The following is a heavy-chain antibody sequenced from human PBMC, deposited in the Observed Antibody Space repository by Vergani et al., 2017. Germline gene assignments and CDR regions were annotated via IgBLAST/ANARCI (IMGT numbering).Heavy chain of an antibody. CDR1: GFTFSSYA. Sequence: EVQLLESGGGLVQPGGSLRLSCAASGFTFSSYAMSWVRQAPGKGLEWVSAISGSGGSTYYADSVKGRFTISRDNSTNTLYLQMNSLRAEDTAVYYCAKSDFWSGYYHYWGQGTLVTVSS. J-gene: IGHJ4*02. CDR3: AKSDFWSGYYHY. CDR2: ISGSGGST. D-gene: IGHD3-3*01. V-gene: IGHV3-23*01.